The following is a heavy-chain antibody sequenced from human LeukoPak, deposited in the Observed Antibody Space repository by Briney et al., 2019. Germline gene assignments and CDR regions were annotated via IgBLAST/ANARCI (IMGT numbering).Heavy chain of an antibody. Sequence: SETLSLTCTVSGGSISSGGYYWSWSRQHPGKGLEWIGYIYYSGSTYYNPSLKSRVTISVDTSKNQFSLRLTSVTAADTAMYYCAKGGDAYKVGNYRGPGTMVTVSS. V-gene: IGHV4-31*03. CDR2: IYYSGST. J-gene: IGHJ1*01. CDR3: AKGGDAYKVGNY. CDR1: GGSISSGGYY. D-gene: IGHD5-24*01.